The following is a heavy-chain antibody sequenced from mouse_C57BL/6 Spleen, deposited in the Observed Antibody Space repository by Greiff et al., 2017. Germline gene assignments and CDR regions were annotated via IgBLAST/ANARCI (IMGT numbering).Heavy chain of an antibody. CDR2: IYPGDGDT. J-gene: IGHJ2*01. CDR1: GYAFSSSW. Sequence: VQLQQSGPELVKPGASVKISCKASGYAFSSSWMNWVKQRPGKGLEWIGRIYPGDGDTNYNGKFKGKATLTADKSSSTAYMQLSSLTSEDSAVYFCARWGIIYHDYWGQGTTLTVSS. V-gene: IGHV1-82*01. CDR3: ARWGIIYHDY. D-gene: IGHD1-1*01.